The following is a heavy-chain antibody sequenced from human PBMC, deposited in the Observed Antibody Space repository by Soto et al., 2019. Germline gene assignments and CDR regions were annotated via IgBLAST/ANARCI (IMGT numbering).Heavy chain of an antibody. J-gene: IGHJ4*02. CDR2: ILPMFGTA. CDR3: ARDFSGYDPALNRFDH. V-gene: IGHV1-69*06. CDR1: EDIFNSYS. D-gene: IGHD5-12*01. Sequence: GASVKVSCKASEDIFNSYSISWVRQAPGQGLEYMGGILPMFGTANSVEKFQGRLTLTADKSTTTTYMELTDLRFADTAVYYCARDFSGYDPALNRFDHWCPGTLVTVSS.